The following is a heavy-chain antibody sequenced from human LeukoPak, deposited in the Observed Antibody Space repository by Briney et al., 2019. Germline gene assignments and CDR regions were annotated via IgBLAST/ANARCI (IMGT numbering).Heavy chain of an antibody. CDR1: GFPFSSYW. D-gene: IGHD1-1*01. Sequence: GGSLRLSCAASGFPFSSYWMSWGRQAPGKGLEWVANIKQDGSDKYYVDSVKGRFSISRDNAKNSLYLQLNSLRADDTAVYYCARLTGTTGFDYWGQGTLVTVSS. CDR2: IKQDGSDK. CDR3: ARLTGTTGFDY. J-gene: IGHJ4*02. V-gene: IGHV3-7*01.